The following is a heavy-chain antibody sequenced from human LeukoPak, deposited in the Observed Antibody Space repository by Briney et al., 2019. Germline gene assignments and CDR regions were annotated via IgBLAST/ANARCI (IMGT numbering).Heavy chain of an antibody. CDR1: GFTFSSYS. CDR3: ARVGYGDSPAYYYYYYMDV. Sequence: GGSLRLSCAASGFTFSSYSMNWVRQAPGKGLEWVSYISSSSSTIYYADSVKGRFTISRDNAKNSLYLQMNSLRAEDTAVYYRARVGYGDSPAYYYYYYMDVWGKGTTVTDSS. J-gene: IGHJ6*03. V-gene: IGHV3-48*01. D-gene: IGHD4-17*01. CDR2: ISSSSSTI.